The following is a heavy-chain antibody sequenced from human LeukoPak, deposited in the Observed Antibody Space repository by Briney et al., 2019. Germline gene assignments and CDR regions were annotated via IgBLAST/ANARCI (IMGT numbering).Heavy chain of an antibody. CDR3: ARDLGIQLWLYYGMDV. CDR1: GYTFTSYD. V-gene: IGHV1-8*01. CDR2: MNPNSGNT. D-gene: IGHD5-18*01. J-gene: IGHJ6*02. Sequence: RASVKVSCKASGYTFTSYDINWVRQATGQGLEWMGWMNPNSGNTGYAQKFQGRVTMTRNTSISTAYMELSSLRSEDTAVYYCARDLGIQLWLYYGMDVWGQGTTVTVSS.